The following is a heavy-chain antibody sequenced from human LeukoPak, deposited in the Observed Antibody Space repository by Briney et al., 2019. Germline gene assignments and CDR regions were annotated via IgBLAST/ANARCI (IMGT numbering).Heavy chain of an antibody. CDR2: INPSGGST. Sequence: ASVKVSCKASGYTFTSYYMHWVRQAPGQGLEWMGIINPSGGSTSYAQKFQGRVTMTRDMSTSTVYMELSSLRSEGTAVYYCARDRYYDSSGYRSTPQYYFDYWGQGTLVTVSS. CDR1: GYTFTSYY. J-gene: IGHJ4*02. CDR3: ARDRYYDSSGYRSTPQYYFDY. D-gene: IGHD3-22*01. V-gene: IGHV1-46*01.